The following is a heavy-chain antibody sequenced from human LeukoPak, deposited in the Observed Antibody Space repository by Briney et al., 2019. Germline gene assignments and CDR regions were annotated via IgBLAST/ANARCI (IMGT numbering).Heavy chain of an antibody. CDR1: GDSVSSHTAA. Sequence: SQTLSLTCNISGDSVSSHTAAWNWIRQSPSRGLECLGRTYYRSTWSTDYAVSVQSRITINPDTSRNHFSLQLSSVTPEDTAVYYCARDRGGFDSWGQGTLVTVSA. J-gene: IGHJ5*01. CDR2: TYYRSTWST. CDR3: ARDRGGFDS. V-gene: IGHV6-1*01. D-gene: IGHD3-10*01.